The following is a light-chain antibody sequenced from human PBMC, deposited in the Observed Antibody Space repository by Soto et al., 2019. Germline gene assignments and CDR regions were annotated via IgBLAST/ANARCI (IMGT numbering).Light chain of an antibody. CDR3: QQYNNWPPIT. Sequence: EIVLTQPPATLSLSPGERATLSCRASQSVSSYLAWYQQKPGQAPRILIYDSSTRATGIPARFSGCGSGTEFTLTISSLQSEDLAVYYGQQYNNWPPITFGQFTRLEIK. V-gene: IGKV3-15*01. CDR2: DSS. J-gene: IGKJ5*01. CDR1: QSVSSY.